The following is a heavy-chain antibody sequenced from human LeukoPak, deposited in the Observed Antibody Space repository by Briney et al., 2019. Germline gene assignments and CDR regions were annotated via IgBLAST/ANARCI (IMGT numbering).Heavy chain of an antibody. CDR3: ARLEAAAGPTAFDI. Sequence: GESLQISGKGSGYRFTSYWIGWMRQMPGKRLEWMGIIYPGEADTRYSPSFQGQVTLSADKSISTAYLQWSSLMASDTAMYYCARLEAAAGPTAFDIWGQGTMVTVSS. CDR2: IYPGEADT. D-gene: IGHD6-13*01. J-gene: IGHJ3*02. CDR1: GYRFTSYW. V-gene: IGHV5-51*01.